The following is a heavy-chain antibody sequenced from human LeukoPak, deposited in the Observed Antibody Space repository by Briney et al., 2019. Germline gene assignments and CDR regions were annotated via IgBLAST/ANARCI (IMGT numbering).Heavy chain of an antibody. J-gene: IGHJ4*02. CDR1: GFTFSSYA. D-gene: IGHD6-19*01. CDR2: ISGSGGST. V-gene: IGHV3-23*01. Sequence: GGSLRLSCAASGFTFSSYAMSWVRQAPGKGLEWVSAISGSGGSTYHADSVKGRFTISRDNSKNTLYLQMNSLRAEDTAVYYCAKDRTSGWYLDYFDYWGQGTLVTVSS. CDR3: AKDRTSGWYLDYFDY.